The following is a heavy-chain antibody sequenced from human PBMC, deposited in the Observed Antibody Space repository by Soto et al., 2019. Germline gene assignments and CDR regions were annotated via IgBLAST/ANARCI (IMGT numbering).Heavy chain of an antibody. CDR1: GFVLSSYS. J-gene: IGHJ4*02. Sequence: EVQLVESEGGWVQPGGSLRLSCAASGFVLSSYSMSWVRQAPGKGLEWVSYIGTGTRTRYYADSVKGRFTISRDNGKNSLFLQMNSLRAEDTALYYCARSYSYGFGYWGQGTLVTVSS. D-gene: IGHD5-18*01. CDR2: IGTGTRTR. V-gene: IGHV3-48*01. CDR3: ARSYSYGFGY.